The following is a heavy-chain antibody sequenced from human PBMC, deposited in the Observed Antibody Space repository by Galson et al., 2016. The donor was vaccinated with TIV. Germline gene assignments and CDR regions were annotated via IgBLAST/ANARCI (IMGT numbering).Heavy chain of an antibody. CDR1: GFTFSDYW. Sequence: SLRLSCAASGFTFSDYWMHWVRQTPGKGLEWVANIKQDGSEKYYVDSVKGRFTISRDNAKSSLLLQMNSLRAEDTAVYYCARRYFDLWGRGTLVTVSP. J-gene: IGHJ2*01. V-gene: IGHV3-7*01. CDR3: ARRYFDL. CDR2: IKQDGSEK.